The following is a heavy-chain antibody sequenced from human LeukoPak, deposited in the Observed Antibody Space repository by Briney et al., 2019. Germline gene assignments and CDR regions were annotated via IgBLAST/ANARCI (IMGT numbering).Heavy chain of an antibody. CDR1: GGSFSGYY. J-gene: IGHJ5*02. D-gene: IGHD1-26*01. CDR2: INHSGST. V-gene: IGHV4-34*01. CDR3: ARHYRLVGKVRFDP. Sequence: PSETLSLTCAVYGGSFSGYYWSWIRQPPGKGLEWIGEINHSGSTNYNPSLKSRVTISVDTSKNQFSLKLSSVTAADTAVYYCARHYRLVGKVRFDPWGQGTLVTVSS.